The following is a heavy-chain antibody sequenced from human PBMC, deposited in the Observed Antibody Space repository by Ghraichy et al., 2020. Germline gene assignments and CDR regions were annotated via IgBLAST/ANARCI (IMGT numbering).Heavy chain of an antibody. CDR2: INQDESEK. V-gene: IGHV3-7*03. D-gene: IGHD4-17*01. J-gene: IGHJ4*02. CDR1: GFIFSSYW. CDR3: ARENGDYGDYFDY. Sequence: GGSLRLSCAASGFIFSSYWMSWVRQAPGKGLEWVANINQDESEKYYVDSVKGRLTISRDYAKKSVYLQMNSLRAEDTAVYYCARENGDYGDYFDYWGQGTLVTVSS.